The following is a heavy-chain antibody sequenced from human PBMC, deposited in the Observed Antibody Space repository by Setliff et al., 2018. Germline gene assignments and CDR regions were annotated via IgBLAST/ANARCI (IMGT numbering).Heavy chain of an antibody. D-gene: IGHD2-15*01. J-gene: IGHJ4*02. CDR1: GYSFPSNG. V-gene: IGHV1-18*01. CDR2: ISAYNGFI. Sequence: GASVKVSCKASGYSFPSNGISWVRQAPGQGLEWMGWISAYNGFIIYAQMFQGRVIMTTDTSTSTAYMELRSLRSDDTAVYYCARDRPMVVVADNLALFDYWGQGTLVTVSS. CDR3: ARDRPMVVVADNLALFDY.